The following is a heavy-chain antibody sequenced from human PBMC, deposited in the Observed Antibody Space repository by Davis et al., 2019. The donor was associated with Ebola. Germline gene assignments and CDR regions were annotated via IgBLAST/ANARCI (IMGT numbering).Heavy chain of an antibody. J-gene: IGHJ4*02. CDR3: ARDLGAPSDY. V-gene: IGHV1-46*01. Sequence: AASVKVSCKASGYTFTSYYMHWVRQAPGQGLEWMGIINPSGGSTSYAQKFQGRVTITADKSTSTAYMELSSLRSEDTAVYYCARDLGAPSDYWGQGTLVTVSS. CDR1: GYTFTSYY. CDR2: INPSGGST. D-gene: IGHD3-10*01.